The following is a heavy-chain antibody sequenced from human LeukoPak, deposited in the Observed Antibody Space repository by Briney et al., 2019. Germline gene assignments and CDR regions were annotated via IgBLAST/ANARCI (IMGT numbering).Heavy chain of an antibody. V-gene: IGHV1-18*01. CDR3: ARVREGYIRKAFDI. D-gene: IGHD5-24*01. CDR1: GYTFTSYG. Sequence: ASVKVSCKASGYTFTSYGISWVRQAPGQGLEWVGWISAYNGNTNYAQKLQGRVTMTTDTSTSTAYMELRSLRSEDTAVYYCARVREGYIRKAFDIWGQGTMVTVSP. CDR2: ISAYNGNT. J-gene: IGHJ3*02.